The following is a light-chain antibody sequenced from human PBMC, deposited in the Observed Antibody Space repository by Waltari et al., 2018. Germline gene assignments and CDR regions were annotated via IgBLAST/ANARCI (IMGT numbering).Light chain of an antibody. Sequence: DVVMTQSPLSQPVTLGQPASISCRSSQSLVHSDGNTFLTWFHQRPGQSPRRLLYTVSSRDSGVPDRFSGSGSGTDFTLKVSRVEAEDVGVYYCMQGTHWPYTFGQGTKLEVK. CDR1: QSLVHSDGNTF. J-gene: IGKJ2*01. V-gene: IGKV2-30*02. CDR2: TVS. CDR3: MQGTHWPYT.